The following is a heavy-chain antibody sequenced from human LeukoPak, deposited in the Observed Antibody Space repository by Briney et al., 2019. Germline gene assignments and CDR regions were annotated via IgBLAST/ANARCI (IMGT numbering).Heavy chain of an antibody. D-gene: IGHD3-3*01. Sequence: ASVKVSCKASGYTFTSYGISWVRQAPGQGLEWMGWISAYNGNTNYAQKLQGRVTMTTDTSTSTVYMELRSLRSDDTAVYYCARVGLRFLEYWFDPWGQGTLVTVSS. J-gene: IGHJ5*02. V-gene: IGHV1-18*01. CDR1: GYTFTSYG. CDR2: ISAYNGNT. CDR3: ARVGLRFLEYWFDP.